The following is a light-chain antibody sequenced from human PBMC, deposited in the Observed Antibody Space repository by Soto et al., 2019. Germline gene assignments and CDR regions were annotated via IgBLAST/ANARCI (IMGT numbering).Light chain of an antibody. J-gene: IGKJ4*01. V-gene: IGKV1-5*03. Sequence: DIQMTQSPSTLSASIGDRVTITCRASQNISSWLSWYQQKPGKAPNLLIYQASILESGALSRFSGRGSGQEFSLTISSLQPDDFATFSCQQCILKSLSFGGGTQVEIK. CDR2: QAS. CDR3: QQCILKSLS. CDR1: QNISSW.